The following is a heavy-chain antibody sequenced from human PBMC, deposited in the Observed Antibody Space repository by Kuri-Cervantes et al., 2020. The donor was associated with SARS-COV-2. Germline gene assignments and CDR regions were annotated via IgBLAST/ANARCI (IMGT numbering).Heavy chain of an antibody. Sequence: GESLKISCAASGFTFSSYAMSWVRQAPGKGLEWVSAISSRGDSTYYADSVRGRFTISRDNSKNTLYLQMNSLRADDTAVYYCAKNRRTVAAPFDYWGQGTLVTVSS. V-gene: IGHV3-23*01. J-gene: IGHJ4*02. CDR2: ISSRGDST. D-gene: IGHD4-23*01. CDR3: AKNRRTVAAPFDY. CDR1: GFTFSSYA.